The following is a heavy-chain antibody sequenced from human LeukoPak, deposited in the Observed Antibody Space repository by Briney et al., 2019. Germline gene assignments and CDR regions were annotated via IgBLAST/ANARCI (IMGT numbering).Heavy chain of an antibody. CDR2: IKSKTDGGTT. Sequence: GGSLRLSCAASGFTFTNAWMSWVRQAPGKGLEWVGRIKSKTDGGTTDYAAPVKGRFTISRDDSKNTLYLQMNSLKTEDTAVYYCTTDDYYDSSGYHTLGDFWGQGTLVTVSS. CDR3: TTDDYYDSSGYHTLGDF. J-gene: IGHJ4*02. D-gene: IGHD3-22*01. CDR1: GFTFTNAW. V-gene: IGHV3-15*01.